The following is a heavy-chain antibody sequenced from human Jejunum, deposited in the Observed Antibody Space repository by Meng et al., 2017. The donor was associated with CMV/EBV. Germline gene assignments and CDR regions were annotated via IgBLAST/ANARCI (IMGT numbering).Heavy chain of an antibody. CDR3: AREVQSSAGNTFSFDF. V-gene: IGHV4-31*02. CDR2: SPYRGST. CDR1: SVTSCRYY. J-gene: IGHJ4*02. D-gene: IGHD2/OR15-2a*01. Sequence: SVTSCRYYGSCCLRPAGRGLVWCGYSPYRGSTCYTLSLKTRLNISLDTSKNQFSLKLNSVTAADTAVYYCAREVQSSAGNTFSFDFWGQGSLVTVSS.